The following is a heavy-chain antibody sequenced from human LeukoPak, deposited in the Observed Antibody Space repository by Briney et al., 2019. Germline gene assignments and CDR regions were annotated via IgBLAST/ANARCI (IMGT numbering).Heavy chain of an antibody. V-gene: IGHV3-9*01. CDR2: ISWNSGSI. Sequence: SLRLSCAASGFTFDDYAMHWVRQAPGKGLEWVSGISWNSGSIGYADSVKGRFTISRDNAKNSLYLQMNSLRAEDTALYYCAKGSLRTAAAGAFDYWGQGTLVTVSS. CDR1: GFTFDDYA. CDR3: AKGSLRTAAAGAFDY. J-gene: IGHJ4*02. D-gene: IGHD6-13*01.